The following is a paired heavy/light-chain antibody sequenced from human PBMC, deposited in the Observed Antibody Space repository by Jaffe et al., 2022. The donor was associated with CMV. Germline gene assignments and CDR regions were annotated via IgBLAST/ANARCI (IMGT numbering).Light chain of an antibody. CDR1: QSVSSSY. CDR2: GAS. Sequence: EIVLTQSPGTLSLSPGERATLSCRASQSVSSSYLAWYQQKPGQAPRLLIYGASSRATGIPDRFSGSGSGTDFTLTISRLEPEDFAVYYCQQYGSSWWTFGQGTKVEIK. CDR3: QQYGSSWWT. V-gene: IGKV3-20*01. J-gene: IGKJ1*01.
Heavy chain of an antibody. CDR1: GYTFTSYD. V-gene: IGHV1-8*01. Sequence: QVQLVQSGAEVKKPGASVKVSCKASGYTFTSYDINWVRQATGQGLEWMGWMNPNSGNTGYAQKFQGRVTMTRNTSISTAYMELSSLRSEDTAVYYCARGPKYYDFWSGYYPYYYYGMDVWGQGTTVTVSS. J-gene: IGHJ6*02. CDR3: ARGPKYYDFWSGYYPYYYYGMDV. D-gene: IGHD3-3*01. CDR2: MNPNSGNT.